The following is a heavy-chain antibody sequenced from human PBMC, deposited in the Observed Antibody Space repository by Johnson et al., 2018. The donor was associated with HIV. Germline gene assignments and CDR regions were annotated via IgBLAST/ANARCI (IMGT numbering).Heavy chain of an antibody. V-gene: IGHV3-20*04. Sequence: EVQLVESGGGVVRPGGSLRLSCAASGFTFDDYGMSWVRQAPGKGLEWVSGINWNSNNIAYADFVKGRFTISRDDAKNSLYLQMNSLRAEDTAVYYCARDVRVVVAATDAFDIWGQGTMVTVSS. CDR3: ARDVRVVVAATDAFDI. J-gene: IGHJ3*02. CDR2: INWNSNNI. D-gene: IGHD2-15*01. CDR1: GFTFDDYG.